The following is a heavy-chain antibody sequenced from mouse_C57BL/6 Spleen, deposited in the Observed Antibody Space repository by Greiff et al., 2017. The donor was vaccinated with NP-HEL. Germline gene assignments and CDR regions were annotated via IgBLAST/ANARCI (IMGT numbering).Heavy chain of an antibody. CDR3: AKGLLRTAWFAY. J-gene: IGHJ3*01. Sequence: QVQLQQSGPGLVQPSQSLSITCTVSGFSLTSYGVHWVRQPPGKGLEWLGVIWSGGSTDYNAAFISRLIISNDNTKSQVFIKMNSLQADDTAIYYCAKGLLRTAWFAYWGQGTLVTVSA. D-gene: IGHD1-1*01. CDR1: GFSLTSYG. V-gene: IGHV2-4*01. CDR2: IWSGGST.